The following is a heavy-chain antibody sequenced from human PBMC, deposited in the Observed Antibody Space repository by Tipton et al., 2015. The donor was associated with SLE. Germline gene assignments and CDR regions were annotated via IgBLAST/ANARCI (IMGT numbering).Heavy chain of an antibody. J-gene: IGHJ6*03. CDR1: GFTFNDQR. Sequence: SLRLSCAASGFTFNDQRMTWVRQAPGKGLEWVSYISGSDGNIQYADSVKGRFTISRDNAKNSLYLQMNGLRAEDTAVYYCARVVRDLIASTYYIDVWGKGSTVTVSS. CDR2: ISGSDGNI. D-gene: IGHD2-21*01. CDR3: ARVVRDLIASTYYIDV. V-gene: IGHV3-48*03.